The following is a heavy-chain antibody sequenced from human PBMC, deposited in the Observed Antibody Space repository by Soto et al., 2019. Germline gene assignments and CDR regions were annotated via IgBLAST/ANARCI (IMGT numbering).Heavy chain of an antibody. V-gene: IGHV4-59*08. CDR1: GGSISSYY. D-gene: IGHD4-17*01. CDR2: IYSSGST. J-gene: IGHJ4*02. CDR3: ARRGSGDYGVGPYYFDY. Sequence: QVQLQESGPGLVKPSETLSLTCTVSGGSISSYYWSWIRQPPGKGLEWIGYIYSSGSTNYNPSIKSRVTIPVDTSKNQFSLKLSSVTAADTAVYYCARRGSGDYGVGPYYFDYWGQGTLVTVSS.